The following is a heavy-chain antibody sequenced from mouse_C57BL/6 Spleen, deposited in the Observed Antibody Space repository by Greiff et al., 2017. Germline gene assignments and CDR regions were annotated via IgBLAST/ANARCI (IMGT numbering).Heavy chain of an antibody. CDR1: GFTFSSYG. Sequence: EVQGVESGGDLVKPGGSLKLSCAASGFTFSSYGMSWVRQTPDKRLEWVATISSGGSYTYYPDSVKGRFAISRDNAKNNLYLQMSSLKAEDTAMYYGARNWDEAYWGQGTLVTVSA. CDR2: ISSGGSYT. J-gene: IGHJ3*01. D-gene: IGHD4-1*01. V-gene: IGHV5-6*01. CDR3: ARNWDEAY.